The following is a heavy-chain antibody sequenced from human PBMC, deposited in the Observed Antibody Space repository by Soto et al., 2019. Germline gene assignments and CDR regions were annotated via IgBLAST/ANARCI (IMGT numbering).Heavy chain of an antibody. CDR1: GGSISSAGYY. CDR2: IYKSGST. J-gene: IGHJ4*02. D-gene: IGHD1-26*01. V-gene: IGHV4-31*03. Sequence: QVQLQESGPGLVKPSQTLSLTCTVSGGSISSAGYYWSWVRQHPGKGLEWIGYIYKSGSTYYNPSLKSRVTISIDTSENQFSLKLSSVTAADTAVYYCARDSGDGFNLVDYWGQGTLVTVSS. CDR3: ARDSGDGFNLVDY.